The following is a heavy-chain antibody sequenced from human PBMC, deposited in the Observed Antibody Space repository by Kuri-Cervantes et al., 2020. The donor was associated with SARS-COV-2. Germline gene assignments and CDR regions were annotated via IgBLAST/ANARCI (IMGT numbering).Heavy chain of an antibody. CDR2: IYYSGST. CDR1: GGSISSSSYY. J-gene: IGHJ5*02. V-gene: IGHV4-39*01. Sequence: ESLKISCTVSGGSISSSSYYWGWIRQPPGKGLEWIGSIYYSGSTYYNPSLKSRVTIFVDTSKNQFSLKLSSVTAADTAVYYCARQMMSSITIFGVVITRNWFDPWGQGTLVTVSS. CDR3: ARQMMSSITIFGVVITRNWFDP. D-gene: IGHD3-3*01.